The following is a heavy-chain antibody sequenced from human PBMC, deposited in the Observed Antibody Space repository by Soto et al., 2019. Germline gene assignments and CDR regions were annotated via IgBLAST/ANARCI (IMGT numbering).Heavy chain of an antibody. J-gene: IGHJ4*02. CDR2: INPNGGIT. D-gene: IGHD5-18*01. V-gene: IGHV1-46*01. CDR3: ATSVNSAMAFDY. Sequence: QVQLVRSGAEGKKPGASVRVSCKASGYTFTHYYIHWVRQAPGQGLEWMGIINPNGGITTYAQKFRAGFSMTRDTSTSTVYLELSSLRSEDSAVYYCATSVNSAMAFDYWGQGTLVTVSS. CDR1: GYTFTHYY.